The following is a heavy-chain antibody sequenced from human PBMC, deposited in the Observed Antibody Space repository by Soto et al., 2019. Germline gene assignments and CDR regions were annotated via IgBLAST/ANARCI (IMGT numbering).Heavy chain of an antibody. D-gene: IGHD6-19*01. CDR1: GFSLSTSGVG. CDR3: AHVPYSRLALAFDI. J-gene: IGHJ3*02. CDR2: IYWDDDK. Sequence: SGPTLVKPTQTLTLTCTFSGFSLSTSGVGVGWIRQPPGKALEWLALIYWDDDKRYSPSLKSRLTITKDTSKNQVVLTMTNMDPVDTATYYCAHVPYSRLALAFDIWGQGTMVTVSS. V-gene: IGHV2-5*02.